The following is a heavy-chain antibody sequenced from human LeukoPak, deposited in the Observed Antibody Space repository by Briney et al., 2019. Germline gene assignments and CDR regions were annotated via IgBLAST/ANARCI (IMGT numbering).Heavy chain of an antibody. J-gene: IGHJ3*02. V-gene: IGHV4-30-4*01. CDR3: ARDQVTWEPTDI. Sequence: PSQTLSLTCTVSGGSISSGDYYWSWIRQPPGKGLEWIWYIYYSGSTYYNPSLKSRVTISVDTSKNQFSLKLSSVTAADTAVYYCARDQVTWEPTDIWGQGTMVTVSS. D-gene: IGHD1-26*01. CDR1: GGSISSGDYY. CDR2: IYYSGST.